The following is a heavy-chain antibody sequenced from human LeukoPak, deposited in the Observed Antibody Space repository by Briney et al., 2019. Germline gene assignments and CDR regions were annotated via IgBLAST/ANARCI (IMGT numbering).Heavy chain of an antibody. Sequence: ASVKVSCKASGYTFTSYGISWVRQAPGQGLEWMGWISAYNGNTNYAQKLQGRVTMTTDTSTSTAYLELRSLRSHDTAVYYCARKFHDISTGYGRFDPWGQGTLVTVSS. J-gene: IGHJ5*02. CDR2: ISAYNGNT. D-gene: IGHD3-9*01. CDR1: GYTFTSYG. V-gene: IGHV1-18*01. CDR3: ARKFHDISTGYGRFDP.